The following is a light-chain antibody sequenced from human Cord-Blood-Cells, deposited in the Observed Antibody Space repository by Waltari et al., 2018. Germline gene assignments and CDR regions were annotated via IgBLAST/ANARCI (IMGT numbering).Light chain of an antibody. V-gene: IGLV2-8*01. CDR2: EVS. J-gene: IGLJ2*01. CDR3: SSYAGSNVV. CDR1: SSAVGGYNY. Sequence: QSALTQPPSASGSPGRSVTIPCTGTSSAVGGYNYVSWYQQHPVKAPKLMIYEVSKRPTGVPGPFSGSKSGNTASLTVSGLQAEDEADYYCSSYAGSNVVIGGGTKLTVL.